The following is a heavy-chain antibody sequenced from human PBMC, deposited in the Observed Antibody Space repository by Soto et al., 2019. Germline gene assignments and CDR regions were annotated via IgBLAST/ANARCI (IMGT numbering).Heavy chain of an antibody. J-gene: IGHJ4*02. Sequence: PSETLSLTCTVSGGSVSSGSYNWGWIRQPPGKGLEWIGFMYYSGSTNYTPSLKSRVTMSIDTSRNQFSLKLNSVTAADTAVYYCARVSYDFWSGYYYTYYFDYWGQGVLVTAPQ. D-gene: IGHD3-3*01. CDR3: ARVSYDFWSGYYYTYYFDY. V-gene: IGHV4-61*01. CDR1: GGSVSSGSYN. CDR2: MYYSGST.